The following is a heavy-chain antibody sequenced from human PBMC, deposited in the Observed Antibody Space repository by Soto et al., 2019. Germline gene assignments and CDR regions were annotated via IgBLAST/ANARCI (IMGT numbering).Heavy chain of an antibody. CDR3: ARDGQSPAPSAFDM. V-gene: IGHV3-33*01. Sequence: QVQLVESGGGVVQPGMSLRLSCATSGFTFSSYAIHWVRQAPGKGLEWVAQIWSDGSNKYYADSMRGRFTISRDFSNNIAFLQMDSLRAEDTAVYYCARDGQSPAPSAFDMWGQGTLVIVSS. J-gene: IGHJ3*02. CDR2: IWSDGSNK. CDR1: GFTFSSYA.